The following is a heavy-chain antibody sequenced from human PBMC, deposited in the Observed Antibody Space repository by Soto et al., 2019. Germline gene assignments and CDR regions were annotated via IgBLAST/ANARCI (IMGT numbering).Heavy chain of an antibody. CDR2: IYSGGST. J-gene: IGHJ2*01. CDR3: ARDPRHGYFDL. V-gene: IGHV3-NL1*01. Sequence: QVQLVESGGGVVQPGRSLRLSCAASGFTFSSYGMHWVRQAPGKGLEWVAVIYSGGSTYYADSVKGRFTISRDNSKNTLYLQMNSLRAEDTAVYYCARDPRHGYFDLWGRDTLVTVSS. CDR1: GFTFSSYG.